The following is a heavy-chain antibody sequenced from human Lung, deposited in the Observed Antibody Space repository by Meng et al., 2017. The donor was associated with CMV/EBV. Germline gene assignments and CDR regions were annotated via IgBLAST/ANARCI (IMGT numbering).Heavy chain of an antibody. CDR2: ISYDGSNK. V-gene: IGHV3-30*04. J-gene: IGHJ6*02. D-gene: IGHD1-26*01. Sequence: LXCAASGFTFSSYAMHWVRQAPGKGLEWVAVISYDGSNKYYADSVKGRFTISRDNSKNTLYLQMNSLRAEDTAVYYCARDRGGIVGATKGYYGMEVWXPGTXVTVSS. CDR3: ARDRGGIVGATKGYYGMEV. CDR1: GFTFSSYA.